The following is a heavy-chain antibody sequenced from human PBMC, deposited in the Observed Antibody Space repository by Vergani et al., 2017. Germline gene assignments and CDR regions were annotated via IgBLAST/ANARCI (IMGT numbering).Heavy chain of an antibody. CDR1: GGSISSGSYY. CDR3: ARVVMATTKKGGYYFDY. CDR2: IYTSGST. V-gene: IGHV4-61*02. J-gene: IGHJ4*02. D-gene: IGHD5-12*01. Sequence: QVQLQESGPGLVKPSETLSLTCTVSGGSISSGSYYWSWIRQPAGKGLEWIGRIYTSGSTNYNPSLKSRVTISVDTSKNQFSLKPSSVTAADTAVYYCARVVMATTKKGGYYFDYWGQGTLVTVSS.